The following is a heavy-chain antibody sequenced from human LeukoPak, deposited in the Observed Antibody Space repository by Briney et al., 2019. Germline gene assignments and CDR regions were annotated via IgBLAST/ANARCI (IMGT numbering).Heavy chain of an antibody. V-gene: IGHV3-30-3*01. J-gene: IGHJ4*02. Sequence: GGSLRLSCAASGFTFSNYAMHWVRQAPGKGLEWVAVISYDGSNKYCADSVKGRFTISRDNSKNTPYLQMNSLRAEDTAVYYCAREEDSSSSDFDYWGQGTLVTVSS. CDR1: GFTFSNYA. D-gene: IGHD6-6*01. CDR3: AREEDSSSSDFDY. CDR2: ISYDGSNK.